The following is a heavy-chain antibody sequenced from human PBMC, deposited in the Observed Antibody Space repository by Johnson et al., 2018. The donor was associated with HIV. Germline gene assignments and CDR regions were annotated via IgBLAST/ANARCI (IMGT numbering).Heavy chain of an antibody. D-gene: IGHD6-19*01. J-gene: IGHJ3*02. CDR2: IRYDGSNK. CDR1: GFTFSSYD. V-gene: IGHV3-30*02. Sequence: QVQLVESGEDLVQPGGSLRLSCAASGFTFSSYDMNWVRQAPGKGLEGVAFIRYDGSNKYYADSVKGRFTISRDNSKNMLYLQMNSLRVEDTAVSYCARDHSGWWAWALDIWGQGKWAPSLQ. CDR3: ARDHSGWWAWALDI.